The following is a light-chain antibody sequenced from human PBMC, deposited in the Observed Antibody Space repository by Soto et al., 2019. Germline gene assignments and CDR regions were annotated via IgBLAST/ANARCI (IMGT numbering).Light chain of an antibody. CDR3: SSYTSSRTLV. J-gene: IGLJ3*02. CDR2: DVS. V-gene: IGLV2-14*01. CDR1: SSDVGGYKY. Sequence: QSALTQPASVSGSPGQSITISCTGTSSDVGGYKYVSWYQQHPGKVPKLMIYDVSNRPSGVSNRFSGTKSGNTASLTISGLQAEDEADYYCSSYTSSRTLVFGGGTKLTVL.